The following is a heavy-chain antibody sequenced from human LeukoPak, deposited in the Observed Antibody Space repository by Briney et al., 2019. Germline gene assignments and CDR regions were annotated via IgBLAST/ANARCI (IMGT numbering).Heavy chain of an antibody. D-gene: IGHD3-3*01. CDR3: ARGRVRFLEWLLAKEYYGMDV. J-gene: IGHJ6*02. CDR2: INHSGST. V-gene: IGHV4-34*01. CDR1: GGSFSGYY. Sequence: PSETLSLTCAVYGGSFSGYYSSWIRQPPGKGLEWIGEINHSGSTNYIPSLKSRVTISVDTSKNQFSLKLSSVTAADTAVYYCARGRVRFLEWLLAKEYYGMDVWGQGTTVTVSS.